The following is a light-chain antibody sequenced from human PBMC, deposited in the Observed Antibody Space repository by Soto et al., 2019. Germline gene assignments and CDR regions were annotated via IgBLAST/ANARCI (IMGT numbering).Light chain of an antibody. CDR3: SSYTSNITPXV. Sequence: QSVLTQPASMSGAPGQAVTIWCTGTSSDVGGYNFVSWYQQHPGKASKLMICHVTNRPSGVSGRFSGSKSGNTASLTISGLQAEDEADDYCSSYTSNITPXVXGTGTKVTVL. J-gene: IGLJ1*01. V-gene: IGLV2-14*01. CDR1: SSDVGGYNF. CDR2: HVT.